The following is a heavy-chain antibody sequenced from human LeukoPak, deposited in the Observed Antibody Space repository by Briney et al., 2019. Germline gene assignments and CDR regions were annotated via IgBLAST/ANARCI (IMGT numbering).Heavy chain of an antibody. V-gene: IGHV4-59*01. D-gene: IGHD3-3*01. Sequence: SETLSLTCTVSGGSISSYYWSWIRQPPGKGLEWIGYVYYSGSTNYNPSLKSRVTISVDTSKNQFSLKLSSVTAADTAVYYCARVFRFLEWSPYYYYMDVWGKGTTVTVSS. J-gene: IGHJ6*03. CDR2: VYYSGST. CDR1: GGSISSYY. CDR3: ARVFRFLEWSPYYYYMDV.